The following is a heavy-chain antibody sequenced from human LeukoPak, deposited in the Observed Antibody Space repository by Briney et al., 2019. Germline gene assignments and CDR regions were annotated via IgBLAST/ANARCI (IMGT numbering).Heavy chain of an antibody. Sequence: GGSLRLSCAASGFTFSSYAMSWVRQTPGKGLEWVSGISGNGVKTFYADSVKGRFTVSRDNSKKTVDLQMNSLRVEDTAIFYCAKIVVPAAYYFYGMDVWGQGTTVTVSS. CDR1: GFTFSSYA. CDR2: ISGNGVKT. CDR3: AKIVVPAAYYFYGMDV. V-gene: IGHV3-23*01. J-gene: IGHJ6*02. D-gene: IGHD2-2*01.